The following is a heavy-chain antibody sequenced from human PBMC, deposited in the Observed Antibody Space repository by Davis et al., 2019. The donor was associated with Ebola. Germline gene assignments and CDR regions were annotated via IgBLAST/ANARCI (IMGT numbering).Heavy chain of an antibody. CDR2: ISPTSNTK. V-gene: IGHV3-48*02. J-gene: IGHJ4*02. D-gene: IGHD2-15*01. CDR3: ASMTPFDY. Sequence: GGSLRLSCAASGFTFSSYAMNWVRQAPGKGLEWVSYISPTSNTKSYADSVKGRFTISRDNAKNSLFLQMNSLRDEDTAVYFCASMTPFDYWGQGTLVTVSA. CDR1: GFTFSSYA.